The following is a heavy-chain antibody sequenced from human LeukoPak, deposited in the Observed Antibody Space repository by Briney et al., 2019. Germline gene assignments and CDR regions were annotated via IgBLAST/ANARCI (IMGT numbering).Heavy chain of an antibody. Sequence: GGSLRLSCAASGFTFSSYAMHWVRQAPGKGLEWVAVISYDGSNRYHADSVKGRFTISRDNSKNTLYLEMNSLRAEDTAVYYCAKGSPDLDYWGQGTLVTVSS. V-gene: IGHV3-30*04. CDR1: GFTFSSYA. CDR2: ISYDGSNR. CDR3: AKGSPDLDY. J-gene: IGHJ4*02. D-gene: IGHD1-14*01.